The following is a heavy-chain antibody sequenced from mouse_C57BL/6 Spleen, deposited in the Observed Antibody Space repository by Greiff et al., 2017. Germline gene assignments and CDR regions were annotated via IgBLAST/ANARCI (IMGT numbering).Heavy chain of an antibody. D-gene: IGHD1-1*01. J-gene: IGHJ4*01. CDR3: ARSLDYYGSSYDYYAMDY. Sequence: VQLQQSGAELVKPGASVKISCKASGYTFTDYYINWVKQRPGQGLEWIGKIGPGSGSTYYNEKFKGKATLTADKSSSTAYMQLSSLTSEDSAVYFCARSLDYYGSSYDYYAMDYWGQGTSVTVSS. V-gene: IGHV1-77*01. CDR2: IGPGSGST. CDR1: GYTFTDYY.